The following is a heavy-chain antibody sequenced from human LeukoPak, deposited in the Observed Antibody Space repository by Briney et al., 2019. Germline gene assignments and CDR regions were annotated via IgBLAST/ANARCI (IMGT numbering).Heavy chain of an antibody. J-gene: IGHJ3*02. CDR3: ARGPKGDAFDI. CDR2: IIPIFGTA. CDR1: GGTFSSLA. V-gene: IGHV1-69*05. Sequence: PVKVSCKASGGTFSSLAISWVRQAPRQGLGWMGRIIPIFGTANYAQKFQGRVTITTDESTSTAYMELSSLRSEDTAVYYCARGPKGDAFDIWGQGTMVTVSS.